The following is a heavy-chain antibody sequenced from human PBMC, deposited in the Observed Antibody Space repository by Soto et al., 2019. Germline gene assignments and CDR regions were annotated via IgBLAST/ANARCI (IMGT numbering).Heavy chain of an antibody. CDR2: VIPIFGTA. D-gene: IGHD3-16*02. CDR3: ARSPYDYVRESYRPHTVVTHMDV. J-gene: IGHJ6*02. CDR1: GGTFSSYA. Sequence: GASVNVSCKASGGTFSSYAIRWVRQAPGQGVEWMGGVIPIFGTANYAQKFQGRVTITADESTSTAYIELSSLRTENTDVYYCARSPYDYVRESYRPHTVVTHMDVWGQGTTVTVSS. V-gene: IGHV1-69*13.